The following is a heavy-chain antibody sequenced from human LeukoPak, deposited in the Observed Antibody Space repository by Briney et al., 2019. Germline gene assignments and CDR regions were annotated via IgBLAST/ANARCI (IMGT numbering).Heavy chain of an antibody. J-gene: IGHJ3*02. D-gene: IGHD3-22*01. CDR1: GFTFSNYA. Sequence: PGRSLRLSCAASGFTFSNYAMHWVRQAPGKGLEWVANVKQDGSEEYYVDSVKGRFTISRDNAKNSLYLQMNSLRAEDTALYYCARDPYDGGGYAAFDIWGQGTMVTVYS. CDR3: ARDPYDGGGYAAFDI. V-gene: IGHV3-7*01. CDR2: VKQDGSEE.